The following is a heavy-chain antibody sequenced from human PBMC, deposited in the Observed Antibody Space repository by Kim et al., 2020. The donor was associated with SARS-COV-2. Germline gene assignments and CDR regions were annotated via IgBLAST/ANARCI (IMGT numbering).Heavy chain of an antibody. D-gene: IGHD1-26*01. J-gene: IGHJ3*02. Sequence: VQGRLTISRDNSKNTLYLQMNSLRAEDTAVYYCAKGRGLIGVGATFAFDIWGQGTMVTVSS. CDR3: AKGRGLIGVGATFAFDI. V-gene: IGHV3-30*02.